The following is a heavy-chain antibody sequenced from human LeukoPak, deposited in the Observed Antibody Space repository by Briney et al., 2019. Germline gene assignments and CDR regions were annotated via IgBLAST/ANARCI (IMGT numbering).Heavy chain of an antibody. Sequence: AGGSLRLSCAASGFTFSSYSMIWVRQAPGKGLEWVSSISGTSRYIYYADPMKGRFTVSRDNAKNSLFLQINSLRAEDTAVYYCAREGAHFDSGGYYDAFDFWGQGTLVTVSS. CDR3: AREGAHFDSGGYYDAFDF. D-gene: IGHD3-22*01. CDR2: ISGTSRYI. J-gene: IGHJ3*01. CDR1: GFTFSSYS. V-gene: IGHV3-21*01.